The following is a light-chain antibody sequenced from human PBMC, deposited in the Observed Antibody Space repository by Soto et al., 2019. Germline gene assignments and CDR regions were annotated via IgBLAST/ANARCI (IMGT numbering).Light chain of an antibody. Sequence: QSVLTQPPSASGTPGQRVTIYCSGSSSNIGSNYVYWYQQLPGTAPKLLIDRNNQRPSGVPDRFSGSKSGTSASLGISGLRSEDEADYYCASWDDSLSGVVFGGGTKVTVL. CDR3: ASWDDSLSGVV. CDR2: RNN. V-gene: IGLV1-47*01. CDR1: SSNIGSNY. J-gene: IGLJ2*01.